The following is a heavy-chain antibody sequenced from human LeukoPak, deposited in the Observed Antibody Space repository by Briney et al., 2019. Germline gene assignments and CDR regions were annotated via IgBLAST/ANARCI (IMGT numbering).Heavy chain of an antibody. Sequence: GGSLRLSCAASGFTFSSYAMSWVRQAPGKGLEWVSAISGSGGSTYYADSVKGRFTISRDNSKNTLYLQMNSLRAEDTAVYYCAKDVKYYYDSSGYYYPDYWGQGTLVTVSS. J-gene: IGHJ4*02. CDR3: AKDVKYYYDSSGYYYPDY. V-gene: IGHV3-23*01. CDR1: GFTFSSYA. CDR2: ISGSGGST. D-gene: IGHD3-22*01.